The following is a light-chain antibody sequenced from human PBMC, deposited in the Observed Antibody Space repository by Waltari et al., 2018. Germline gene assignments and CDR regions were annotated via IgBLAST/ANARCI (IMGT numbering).Light chain of an antibody. V-gene: IGKV1-12*01. Sequence: DIQITQSPSSVSASVGDRVTIPCRASHSIVNWLAWYQQRPGKAPKLLIYGACNLQGGVPCRFSGSGSGTDFTLTINNLQPEDFASYYCQQAFVEVSFAGGTRVEIK. CDR3: QQAFVEVS. CDR2: GAC. J-gene: IGKJ4*01. CDR1: HSIVNW.